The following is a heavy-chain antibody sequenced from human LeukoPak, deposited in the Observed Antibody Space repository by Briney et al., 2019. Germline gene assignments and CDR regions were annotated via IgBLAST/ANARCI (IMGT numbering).Heavy chain of an antibody. V-gene: IGHV3-7*01. CDR1: GFTFSHAW. J-gene: IGHJ4*02. CDR3: ARDSPRGRFDS. Sequence: GGSLRLSCAASGFTFSHAWMTWVRQAPGKGLDWVANINQDGSQINYVDSVKGRFTISRDNANNSLFLQMDNLRAGDTAFYYCARDSPRGRFDSWGQGTLVTVSS. CDR2: INQDGSQI.